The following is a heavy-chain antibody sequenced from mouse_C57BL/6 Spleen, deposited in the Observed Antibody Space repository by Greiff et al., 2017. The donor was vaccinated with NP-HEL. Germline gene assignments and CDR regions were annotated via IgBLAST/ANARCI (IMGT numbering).Heavy chain of an antibody. Sequence: VQLQQSGPELVKPGASVKISCKASGYAFSSSWMNWVKQRPGKGLEWIGRIYPGDGDTNYNGKFKGKATLTADKSSSTAYMQLSSLTSEDSAVYFCARGNDGYSMDYWGQGTSVTVSS. CDR3: ARGNDGYSMDY. D-gene: IGHD2-3*01. V-gene: IGHV1-82*01. J-gene: IGHJ4*01. CDR2: IYPGDGDT. CDR1: GYAFSSSW.